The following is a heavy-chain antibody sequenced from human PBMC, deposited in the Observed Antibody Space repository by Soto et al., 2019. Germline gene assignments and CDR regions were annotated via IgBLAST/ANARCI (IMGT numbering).Heavy chain of an antibody. J-gene: IGHJ6*02. CDR2: IYPGDSDT. V-gene: IGHV5-51*01. CDR3: ARPGGALELGSYYYGMDV. CDR1: GYSFTSYW. D-gene: IGHD1-7*01. Sequence: GESLKISCKGSGYSFTSYWIVWVRQMPGKGLGLMGIIYPGDSDTRYSPSFQGQVTISADKSISTAYLQWSTLKASDTAMYYCARPGGALELGSYYYGMDVWGQGTTVTVSS.